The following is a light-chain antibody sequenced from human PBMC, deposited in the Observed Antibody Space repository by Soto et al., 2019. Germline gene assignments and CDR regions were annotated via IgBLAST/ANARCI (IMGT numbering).Light chain of an antibody. CDR1: QSISNR. Sequence: DIQMNKNTSTLSASVGDGLTITCRASQSISNRLAWYQQRQGKXPKXXIYDASTLDSGAPSRFSGSGSGTELTLSISSLQPDDFATYYCQQYNIYPWTFGQGTKVDIK. CDR3: QQYNIYPWT. CDR2: DAS. J-gene: IGKJ1*01. V-gene: IGKV1-5*01.